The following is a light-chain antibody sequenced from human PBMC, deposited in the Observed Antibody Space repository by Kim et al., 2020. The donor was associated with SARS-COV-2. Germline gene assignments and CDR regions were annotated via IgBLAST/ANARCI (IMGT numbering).Light chain of an antibody. Sequence: SYELTQPPSVSVSPGQTASITCSGDKLGDKYACWYQQKPGQSPVLVIYQDTKRPSGTPERFSGSNSGNTATLTISGTQAMDEADYYCQAWDSRTYVVFGGGTQLTVL. J-gene: IGLJ2*01. CDR2: QDT. CDR3: QAWDSRTYVV. V-gene: IGLV3-1*01. CDR1: KLGDKY.